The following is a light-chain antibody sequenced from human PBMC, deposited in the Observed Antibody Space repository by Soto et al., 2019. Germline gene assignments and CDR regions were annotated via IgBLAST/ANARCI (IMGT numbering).Light chain of an antibody. CDR1: QGIDSY. CDR3: QQLNSYPF. J-gene: IGKJ3*01. CDR2: AAS. V-gene: IGKV1-9*01. Sequence: DIQLTQSPSFLSASVGDRVTITCRASQGIDSYLAWYQQKPGKAPKLLIYAASTLQSGVPSRFSGRGSGTEFTLTISSLQPEDFATYYCQQLNSYPFFGPGTKVDIK.